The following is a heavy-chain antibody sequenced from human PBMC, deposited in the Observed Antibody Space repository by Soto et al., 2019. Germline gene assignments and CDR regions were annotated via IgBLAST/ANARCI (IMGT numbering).Heavy chain of an antibody. J-gene: IGHJ5*02. CDR3: ARYGGIEVT. CDR1: GCAFSRYA. CDR2: IIPLFGTA. Sequence: ASVKVSRSPSGCAFSRYALSCVPQAIPRGLKWMGGIIPLFGTANYAQMFQGRVTITADESTSTAFMELSSLSSEDTAVYFGARYGGIEVTWGPGPLDTLSS. D-gene: IGHD2-2*01. V-gene: IGHV1-69*13.